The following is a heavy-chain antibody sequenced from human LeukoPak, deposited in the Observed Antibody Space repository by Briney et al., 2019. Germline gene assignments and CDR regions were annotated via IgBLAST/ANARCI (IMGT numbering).Heavy chain of an antibody. CDR1: GFTFNTYW. J-gene: IGHJ4*02. CDR2: INSDGSIV. Sequence: PWGSLRLSCAASGFTFNTYWMYWVRQAPGKGLVWVSHINSDGSIVNYGDSVKGRFTISRDNAKNTLYLQMNSLRADDAALYFCSRGRNWDDGDYWGQGTLVTASS. V-gene: IGHV3-74*01. D-gene: IGHD1-1*01. CDR3: SRGRNWDDGDY.